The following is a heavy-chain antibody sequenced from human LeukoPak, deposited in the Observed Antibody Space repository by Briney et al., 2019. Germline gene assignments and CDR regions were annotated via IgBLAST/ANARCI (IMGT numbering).Heavy chain of an antibody. V-gene: IGHV3-30*02. CDR3: AKGGFYYYSYTDV. Sequence: PGGSLRLSCAASGFTFGNYDMHWVRQSPGKGLEWVAFIRHDGSDKNYADSVKGRFTISRDNAYNTLYLQMNSLRPEDTALYHCAKGGFYYYSYTDVWGKGTTVIVSS. D-gene: IGHD3-10*01. CDR1: GFTFGNYD. J-gene: IGHJ6*03. CDR2: IRHDGSDK.